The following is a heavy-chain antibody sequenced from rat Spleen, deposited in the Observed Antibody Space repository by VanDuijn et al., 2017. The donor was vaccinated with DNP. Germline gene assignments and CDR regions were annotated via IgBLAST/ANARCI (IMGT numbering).Heavy chain of an antibody. J-gene: IGHJ3*01. Sequence: EVQLVESGGGLVQPGRSLKLSCAASGFTFSNYDMAWVRQAPTKGLEWVASISPSGGSTYYRDSVKGRFTVSRDNAKSTLYLQMNGLKSDDTATYYCARGGNNYATWFAYWGQGTLVTVSS. CDR1: GFTFSNYD. CDR3: ARGGNNYATWFAY. D-gene: IGHD1-10*01. CDR2: ISPSGGST. V-gene: IGHV5-25*01.